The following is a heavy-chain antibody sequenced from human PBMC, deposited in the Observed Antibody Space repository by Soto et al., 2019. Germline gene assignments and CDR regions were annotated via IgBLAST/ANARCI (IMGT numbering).Heavy chain of an antibody. CDR1: RYSISSCYY. V-gene: IGHV4-38-2*01. J-gene: IGHJ4*02. CDR2: IYHSGST. D-gene: IGHD3-22*01. Sequence: SETLSLTGSVSRYSISSCYYWGWIRQPPGKGLEWIGSIYHSGSTYYNPSLKSRVTISVDTSKNQFSLKLSSVTAADTAVYYCARRLHDSSGYHLYFDYWGQGPLLTVSS. CDR3: ARRLHDSSGYHLYFDY.